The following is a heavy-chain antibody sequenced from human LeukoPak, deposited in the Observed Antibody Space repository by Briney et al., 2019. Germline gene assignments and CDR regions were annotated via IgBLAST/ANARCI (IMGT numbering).Heavy chain of an antibody. V-gene: IGHV3-30*02. D-gene: IGHD5-24*01. CDR1: GFTFSGYG. Sequence: GGSLRLSCAASGFTFSGYGMPWVRQAPGKGLEWAAFIRYDGTNKFYADSVKGRFTISRDNSNNTLYLQMNSLRAEDTAVYYCAKGRDGYIHYWGQGTLVTVSS. CDR2: IRYDGTNK. J-gene: IGHJ4*02. CDR3: AKGRDGYIHY.